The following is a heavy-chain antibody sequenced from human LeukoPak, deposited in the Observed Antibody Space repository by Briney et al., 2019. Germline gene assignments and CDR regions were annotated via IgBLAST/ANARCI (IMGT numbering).Heavy chain of an antibody. CDR2: ISSSSSYI. V-gene: IGHV3-21*01. Sequence: GGSLRLSCEGSEFSFSSYWMSWVRQAPGKGLEWVSSISSSSSYIYYADSVKGRFTISRDNAKKSLYLQMNSLRAEDTAVYYCARADWDTAMIDYWGQGTVVTVSS. CDR1: EFSFSSYW. CDR3: ARADWDTAMIDY. J-gene: IGHJ4*02. D-gene: IGHD5-18*01.